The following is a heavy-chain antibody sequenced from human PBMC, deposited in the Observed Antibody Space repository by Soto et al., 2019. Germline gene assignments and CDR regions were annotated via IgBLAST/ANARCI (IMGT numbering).Heavy chain of an antibody. J-gene: IGHJ5*02. CDR2: ISRDGNAI. CDR3: ARGAEMSTLTKWFDP. CDR1: GFTFSDYY. D-gene: IGHD1-1*01. V-gene: IGHV3-11*01. Sequence: VQLVESGGGLVKPGGSLRLSCAASGFTFSDYYMSWIRQAPGKGLEWLAYISRDGNAIFYADSVNGRFTISRDNAKNSLFLQMDDLRAEDTAMFFCARGAEMSTLTKWFDPWGQGTLVTVSS.